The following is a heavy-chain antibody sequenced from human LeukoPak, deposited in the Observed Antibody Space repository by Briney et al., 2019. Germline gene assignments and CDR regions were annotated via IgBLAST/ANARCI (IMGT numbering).Heavy chain of an antibody. CDR3: AKEDIVVVVAATAAFDI. V-gene: IGHV3-23*01. CDR2: ISGSGGST. J-gene: IGHJ3*02. CDR1: GFTFSSYA. Sequence: GGSLRLSCAASGFTFSSYAMSWVRQAPGKGLEWVSAISGSGGSTYYADSVKSRFTISRGNSKNTLYLQMNSLRAEDTAVYYCAKEDIVVVVAATAAFDIWGQGTMVTVSS. D-gene: IGHD2-15*01.